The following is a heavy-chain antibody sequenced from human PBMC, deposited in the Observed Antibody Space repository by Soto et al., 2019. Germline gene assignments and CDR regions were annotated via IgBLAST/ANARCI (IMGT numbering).Heavy chain of an antibody. V-gene: IGHV4-59*01. D-gene: IGHD6-13*01. Sequence: QVQLQESGPGLVKPSETLSLTCTVSGGSISSYYWSWIRQPPGKGLEWIGYTYYSGSTNYNTSLKSRVTRSVDTSKNQFSLKLSSVTAADTAVYYCARSNSQGIAAAGTGGPQEIYGMDVWGQGTTVTVSS. CDR3: ARSNSQGIAAAGTGGPQEIYGMDV. CDR2: TYYSGST. CDR1: GGSISSYY. J-gene: IGHJ6*02.